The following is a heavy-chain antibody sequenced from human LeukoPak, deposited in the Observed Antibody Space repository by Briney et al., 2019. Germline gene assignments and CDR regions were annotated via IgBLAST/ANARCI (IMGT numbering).Heavy chain of an antibody. CDR2: IYYSGST. CDR3: ARGSTYVAGPEDY. J-gene: IGHJ4*02. D-gene: IGHD3-10*01. CDR1: GGSISSYY. V-gene: IGHV4-59*01. Sequence: PSETPSLTCTVSGGSISSYYWSWIRQPPGKGLEWIGYIYYSGSTNYNPSLKSRVTISVDTSKNQFSLKLSSVTAADTAVYYCARGSTYVAGPEDYWGQGTLVTVSS.